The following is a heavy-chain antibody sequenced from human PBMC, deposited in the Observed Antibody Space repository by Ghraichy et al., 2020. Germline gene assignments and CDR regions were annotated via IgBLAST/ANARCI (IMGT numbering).Heavy chain of an antibody. CDR2: FDPEDGET. CDR1: GYTLTELS. Sequence: ASVKVSCKVSGYTLTELSMHWVRQAPGKGLEWMGGFDPEDGETIYAQKFQGRVTMTEDTSTDTAYMELSSLRSEDTAVYYCATDVASGSWYFFWRGAFDIWGQGTMVTVSS. V-gene: IGHV1-24*01. J-gene: IGHJ3*02. D-gene: IGHD6-13*01. CDR3: ATDVASGSWYFFWRGAFDI.